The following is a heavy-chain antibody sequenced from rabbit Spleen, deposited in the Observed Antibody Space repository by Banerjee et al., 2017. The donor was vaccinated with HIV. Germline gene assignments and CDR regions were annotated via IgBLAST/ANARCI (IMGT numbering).Heavy chain of an antibody. CDR2: IDPVFGIT. CDR1: GFTLSSYY. D-gene: IGHD4-1*01. CDR3: VREVAAKFNL. Sequence: QLVESGGGLVQPGESLKLSCKASGFTLSSYYMNWVRQAPGKGLEWIGYIDPVFGITYYASWVNGRFTISSHNAQNTLYLQLNSLTAADTATYFCVREVAAKFNLWGPGTLVTVS. V-gene: IGHV1S7*01. J-gene: IGHJ4*01.